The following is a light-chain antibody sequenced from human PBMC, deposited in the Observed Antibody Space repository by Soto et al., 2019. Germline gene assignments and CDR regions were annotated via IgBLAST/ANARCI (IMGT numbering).Light chain of an antibody. CDR3: VAWHDSLNDYV. CDR2: TNN. Sequence: QSVLTQPPSASGTPGQRVIISCSGSSSDIGSNTVKWYQQLPGTAPKLLIYTNNQRPSGVPDRFSGSKSGTSASLAISGLQSEDEADYYCVAWHDSLNDYVFGTGTKVTVL. V-gene: IGLV1-44*01. J-gene: IGLJ1*01. CDR1: SSDIGSNT.